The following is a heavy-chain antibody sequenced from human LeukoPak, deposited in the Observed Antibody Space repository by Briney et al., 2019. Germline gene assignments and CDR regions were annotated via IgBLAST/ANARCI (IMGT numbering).Heavy chain of an antibody. CDR1: GYTFTSYG. CDR3: ARGRRGARRNYYYYMDV. Sequence: ASVKVSCKASGYTFTSYGITWVRQAPGQGLEWMGWISPYNGNTNYAQKLQVRVTMTTDTSTSTAYMELRSLRSDDTAVYYCARGRRGARRNYYYYMDVWGKGTTVTVSS. CDR2: ISPYNGNT. D-gene: IGHD6-6*01. J-gene: IGHJ6*03. V-gene: IGHV1-18*01.